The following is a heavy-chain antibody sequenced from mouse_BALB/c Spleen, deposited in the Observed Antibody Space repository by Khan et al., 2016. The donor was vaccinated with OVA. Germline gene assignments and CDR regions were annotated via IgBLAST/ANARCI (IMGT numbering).Heavy chain of an antibody. CDR1: GHTFTKYG. V-gene: IGHV9-3-1*01. J-gene: IGHJ4*01. D-gene: IGHD2-10*01. CDR2: INTYTGEP. Sequence: QVQLQQSGPELKKPGETVKISCKASGHTFTKYGMNWVKQAPGKGLKWMGWINTYTGEPTYADDFNGRFAFSLGTSASHAYLQINNLKNEDTATDCCARPPYFSYVMDNWGQGTSVTVSS. CDR3: ARPPYFSYVMDN.